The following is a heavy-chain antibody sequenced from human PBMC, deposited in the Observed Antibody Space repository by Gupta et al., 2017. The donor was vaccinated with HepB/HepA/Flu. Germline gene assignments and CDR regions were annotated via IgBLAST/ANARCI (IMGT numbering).Heavy chain of an antibody. CDR2: INSDGNNT. Sequence: EVQLVESGGDLVQSGGSLTLSCAASGFTLSNYWMHWVRQVPGKGLVWVSRINSDGNNTTYADSVKGRFTISRDNAKNTLYLQMNSLRVEDTAVYHCVRSRYSGSYFDYWGQGTLVTVSS. CDR1: GFTLSNYW. D-gene: IGHD1-26*01. V-gene: IGHV3-74*01. J-gene: IGHJ4*02. CDR3: VRSRYSGSYFDY.